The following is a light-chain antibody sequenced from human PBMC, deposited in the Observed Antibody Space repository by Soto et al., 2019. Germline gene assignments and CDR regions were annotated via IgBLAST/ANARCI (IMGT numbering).Light chain of an antibody. CDR2: KSS. J-gene: IGKJ1*01. CDR1: QSISSW. Sequence: IQMPQSPATLSASVGDRVTIICRASQSISSWLAWYQQKPGKAPKLLIYKSSSLESGVPSRFSGGGSGTEFTLTISSLQPDDFGTYYCQQYATYSTFGQGTKVDI. CDR3: QQYATYST. V-gene: IGKV1-5*03.